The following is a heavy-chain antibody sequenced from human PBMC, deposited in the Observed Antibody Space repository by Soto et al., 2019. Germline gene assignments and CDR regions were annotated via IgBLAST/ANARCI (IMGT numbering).Heavy chain of an antibody. CDR1: GFTFCSYS. CDR2: ISSSSSYR. Sequence: EVQLVESGGGLVKPGGSLRLSCAASGFTFCSYSMNWVRQPPGKGLEWVSSISSSSSYRYYADSVKGRFTISRDNAKNSRYLYKNSLRAEVTAVYYSDRDGDLGAFDIWGQATMVTVSS. J-gene: IGHJ3*02. V-gene: IGHV3-21*01. CDR3: DRDGDLGAFDI. D-gene: IGHD7-27*01.